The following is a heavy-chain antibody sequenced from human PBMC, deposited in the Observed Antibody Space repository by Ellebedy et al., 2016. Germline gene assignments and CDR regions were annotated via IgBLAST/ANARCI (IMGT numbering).Heavy chain of an antibody. CDR3: ARGSGWLHDY. V-gene: IGHV3-74*01. Sequence: GESLKISXTVSGLQFINWMQWVRQAPGKGLVWVSLINHDGTRTSYADSVKGRFTISKDNAKTSVYLQMNSLTAEDTAVYYCARGSGWLHDYWGQGTLVTVSS. CDR1: GLQFINW. D-gene: IGHD6-19*01. J-gene: IGHJ4*02. CDR2: INHDGTRT.